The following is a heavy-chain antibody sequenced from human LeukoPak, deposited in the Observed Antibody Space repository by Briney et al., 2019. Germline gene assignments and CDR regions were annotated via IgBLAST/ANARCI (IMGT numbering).Heavy chain of an antibody. V-gene: IGHV4-34*01. Sequence: SETLSLTCAVYGGSFGGYYWSWIRQPPGKGLEWIGEINHSGSTNYNPSLKSRVTISVDTSKNQFSLKLSSVTAADTAVYYCARGRRFDYWGQGTLVTVSS. CDR3: ARGRRFDY. CDR1: GGSFGGYY. J-gene: IGHJ4*02. CDR2: INHSGST.